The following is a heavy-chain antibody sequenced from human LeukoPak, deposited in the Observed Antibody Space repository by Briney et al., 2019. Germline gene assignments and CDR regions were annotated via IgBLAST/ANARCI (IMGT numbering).Heavy chain of an antibody. J-gene: IGHJ4*02. D-gene: IGHD6-13*01. CDR3: RAYSSSWYVDY. CDR1: GFTFSNAW. CDR2: IKSKTDGGTT. Sequence: GGSLRLSCAASGFTFSNAWMSWVRQAPGKGLEWVGRIKSKTDGGTTDYAAPVKGRFTISRDDSKNTLYLQMNSLKTEDTAVYYCRAYSSSWYVDYWGQGTLVTVSS. V-gene: IGHV3-15*01.